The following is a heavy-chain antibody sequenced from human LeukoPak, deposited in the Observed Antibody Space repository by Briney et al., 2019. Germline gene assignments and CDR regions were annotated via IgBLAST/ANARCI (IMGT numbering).Heavy chain of an antibody. J-gene: IGHJ6*03. CDR2: IYASGST. CDR1: GGSIGSYY. V-gene: IGHV4-4*07. D-gene: IGHD3-22*01. Sequence: PSETLSLTCTVSGGSIGSYYWSWIRQPAGKGLEWIGRIYASGSTNYNPSLKSRVTISVDKSKNQFSLKLSSVTAADTAVYYCARDHYDSSGYYGRGGFYYMDVWGKGTTVTVSS. CDR3: ARDHYDSSGYYGRGGFYYMDV.